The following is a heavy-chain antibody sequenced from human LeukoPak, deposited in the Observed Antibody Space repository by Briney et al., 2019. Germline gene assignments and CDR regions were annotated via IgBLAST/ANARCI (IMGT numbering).Heavy chain of an antibody. V-gene: IGHV4-59*08. J-gene: IGHJ4*02. D-gene: IGHD1-26*01. CDR3: ARRSAGATHFDY. CDR1: GGSISSYY. Sequence: SETLSLTCTVSGGSISSYYWSWIRQPPGKGLEWIGYIYYSGSTNYNPSLKSRVTISVDTSKNQFSLKLSSVTAADTAVYYCARRSAGATHFDYWGQGTLVTVSS. CDR2: IYYSGST.